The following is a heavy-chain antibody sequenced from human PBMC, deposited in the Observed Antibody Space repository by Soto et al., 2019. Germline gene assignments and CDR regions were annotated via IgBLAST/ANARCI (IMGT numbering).Heavy chain of an antibody. CDR1: GYSFTSYW. J-gene: IGHJ4*02. CDR3: ARRITMVRGVSYFDY. V-gene: IGHV5-51*01. D-gene: IGHD3-10*01. CDR2: IYPGDSDT. Sequence: PGESLKISCKGSGYSFTSYWIGWVRQMPGKGLEWMGIIYPGDSDTRYSPSFQGQVTISADKSISTAYLQWSSLKASDTAMYYCARRITMVRGVSYFDYWGQGTLVTVSS.